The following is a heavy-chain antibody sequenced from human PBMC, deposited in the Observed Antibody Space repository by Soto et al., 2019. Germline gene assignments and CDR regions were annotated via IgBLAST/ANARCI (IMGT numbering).Heavy chain of an antibody. V-gene: IGHV3-48*01. D-gene: IGHD3-16*02. J-gene: IGHJ5*02. CDR2: ISSSSSTI. CDR1: GFTFSSYS. Sequence: AGGSLRLSCAASGFTFSSYSMNWVRQAPGKGLEWVSYISSSSSTIYYADSVKGRFTISRDNAKNSLYLQMNSLRAEDTAVYYCARDRPHYDYIWGSYQTLFDPWGQGTLVTVSS. CDR3: ARDRPHYDYIWGSYQTLFDP.